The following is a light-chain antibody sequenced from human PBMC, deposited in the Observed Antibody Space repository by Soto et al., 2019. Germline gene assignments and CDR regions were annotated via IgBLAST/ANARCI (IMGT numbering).Light chain of an antibody. CDR1: SSNIGAHYD. CDR2: GNS. V-gene: IGLV1-40*01. Sequence: QSVLTQPPSVSGAPGQRVTISCTGSSSNIGAHYDVHWYQQLPGTAPKLLIYGNSNRPSGVPDRFFGSKSGTSASLAITGLQAEDEADYYCQSYDNSLSVYVFGTGTKVTVL. CDR3: QSYDNSLSVYV. J-gene: IGLJ1*01.